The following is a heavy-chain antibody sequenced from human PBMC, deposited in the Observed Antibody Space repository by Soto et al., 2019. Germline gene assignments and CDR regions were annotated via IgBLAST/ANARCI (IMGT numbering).Heavy chain of an antibody. CDR3: AHRILRTVFGLVTTTAIYFDF. CDR1: GFSLTTSGVG. V-gene: IGHV2-5*02. D-gene: IGHD3-3*01. CDR2: IYWDDDK. Sequence: QITLNESGPTVVKPAETLTLTCTFSGFSLTTSGVGVGWIRQSPGKAPEWLALIYWDDDKRYSASLKSTLTITKDTSKNQVVLTMARVDPADTATYYCAHRILRTVFGLVTTTAIYFDFWGQGTPVVVSS. J-gene: IGHJ4*02.